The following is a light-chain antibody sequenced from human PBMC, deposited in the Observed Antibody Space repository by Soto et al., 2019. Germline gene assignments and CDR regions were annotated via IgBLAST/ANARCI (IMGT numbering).Light chain of an antibody. CDR2: GAA. CDR3: QHYGSASLT. V-gene: IGKV3-20*01. Sequence: ESVLTQSPGTLSLSPGERATLSCRASQSVSSSYLAWYQQKPGQATRLLIYGAASRATGIPDRFSGSGSGKNFTLTISRLEPEDLSVYYCQHYGSASLTFGPGTKVDIK. J-gene: IGKJ3*01. CDR1: QSVSSSY.